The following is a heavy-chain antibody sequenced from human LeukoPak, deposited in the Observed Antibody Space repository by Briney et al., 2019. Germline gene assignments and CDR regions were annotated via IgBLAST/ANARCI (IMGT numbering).Heavy chain of an antibody. V-gene: IGHV3-7*01. J-gene: IGHJ4*02. D-gene: IGHD1-14*01. CDR3: ASLGPGGVSIDYFDY. CDR1: GFTFSSYW. CDR2: IKQDGSEK. Sequence: GGSLRLSCAASGFTFSSYWMSWVRQAPGKGLEWVANIKQDGSEKYYVDSVKGRFTISRDNAKNSLYLQMNSLRAEDTAVYYCASLGPGGVSIDYFDYWGQGTLVTVSS.